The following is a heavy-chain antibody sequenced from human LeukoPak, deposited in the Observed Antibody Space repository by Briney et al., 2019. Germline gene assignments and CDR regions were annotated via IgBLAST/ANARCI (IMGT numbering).Heavy chain of an antibody. CDR3: ARGDSSGYSPY. V-gene: IGHV4-34*01. CDR1: GGSFSGYY. J-gene: IGHJ4*02. Sequence: SETLSLTCAVYGGSFSGYYWSWIRQPPGKGLEWIGEINHGGSTNYNPSLKSRVTISVDTSKNQFSLKLSSVTAADTAVYYCARGDSSGYSPYWGQGTLVTVSS. D-gene: IGHD3-22*01. CDR2: INHGGST.